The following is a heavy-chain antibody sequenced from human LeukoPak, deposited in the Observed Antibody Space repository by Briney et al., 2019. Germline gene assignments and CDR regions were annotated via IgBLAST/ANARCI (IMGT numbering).Heavy chain of an antibody. J-gene: IGHJ3*02. CDR3: ATGNTIFGVVHAFDI. Sequence: SVKVSCKASGGTFSSYAISWVRQAPGQGLEWMGGIIPIFGTANYAQKFQGRVTITADESTSTAYMELSSLRSEDTAVYYCATGNTIFGVVHAFDIWGQGTMVTVSS. V-gene: IGHV1-69*13. CDR1: GGTFSSYA. CDR2: IIPIFGTA. D-gene: IGHD3-3*01.